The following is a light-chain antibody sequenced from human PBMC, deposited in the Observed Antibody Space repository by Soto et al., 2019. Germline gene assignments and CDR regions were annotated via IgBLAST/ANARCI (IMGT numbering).Light chain of an antibody. CDR3: QQYNSYST. CDR2: DAS. V-gene: IGKV1-5*01. CDR1: QSISSW. Sequence: DIQITQSPSTLSAYVEDRLTITCRASQSISSWLAWYQQKPGKAPKLLIYDASSLESGVPSRFSGSGSGTEFTLTISSLQPDDFATYYCQQYNSYSTFGQGTKVDIK. J-gene: IGKJ1*01.